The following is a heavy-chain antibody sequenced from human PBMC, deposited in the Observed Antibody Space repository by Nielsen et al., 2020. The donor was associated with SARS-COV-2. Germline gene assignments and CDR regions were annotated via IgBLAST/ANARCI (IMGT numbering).Heavy chain of an antibody. CDR1: GFSFTYYG. V-gene: IGHV3-30*02. Sequence: GESLKISCAASGFSFTYYGMHWVRQAPGKGLEWVTFIQYDGSKEYYADSVKGRFTISRDNSKNTLYLQMNSLKPDDTAVYYCAKDLRELAVAANHYFGMDVWGQGTTVTVAS. CDR3: AKDLRELAVAANHYFGMDV. D-gene: IGHD6-19*01. J-gene: IGHJ6*02. CDR2: IQYDGSKE.